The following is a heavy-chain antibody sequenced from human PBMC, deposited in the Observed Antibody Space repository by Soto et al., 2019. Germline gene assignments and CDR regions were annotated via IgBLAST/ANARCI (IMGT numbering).Heavy chain of an antibody. CDR3: ARDMSGGSSWYEFDS. CDR1: GDSIRSSY. CDR2: VYHTGTT. V-gene: IGHV4-59*01. Sequence: SETLSLTCTVSGDSIRSSYWSWVRQPPGRGLEWIGYVYHTGTTNSNPSLKSRVTISADTSKNLFSLKLISVTPADTAVYFCARDMSGGSSWYEFDSWGPGTLVTVSS. D-gene: IGHD6-13*01. J-gene: IGHJ4*02.